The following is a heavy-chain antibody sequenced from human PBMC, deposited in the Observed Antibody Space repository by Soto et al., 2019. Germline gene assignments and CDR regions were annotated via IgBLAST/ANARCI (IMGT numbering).Heavy chain of an antibody. CDR2: ISYDGSNK. CDR3: ARDNRATMVRGVIIGY. Sequence: QVQLVESGGGVVQPARSLRLSCAASGFTFSSYAMHWVRQAPGKGLEWVAVISYDGSNKYYADSVKGRFTISRDNSKNKLYLQMNSLRAEDTVVYYCARDNRATMVRGVIIGYWGQGTLVTVSS. D-gene: IGHD3-10*01. CDR1: GFTFSSYA. V-gene: IGHV3-30-3*01. J-gene: IGHJ4*02.